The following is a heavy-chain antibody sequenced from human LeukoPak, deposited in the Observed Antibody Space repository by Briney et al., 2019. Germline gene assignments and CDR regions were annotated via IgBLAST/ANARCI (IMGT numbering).Heavy chain of an antibody. Sequence: GRSLRLSCAASGFTFSSYGMHWVRQAPRKGLEWVAVISYDGSNKYYADSVKGRFTISRDNSKNTLYLQMNSLRAEDTAVYYCAKDWEGSLRYYFDYWGQGTLVTVSS. CDR1: GFTFSSYG. J-gene: IGHJ4*02. V-gene: IGHV3-30*18. CDR3: AKDWEGSLRYYFDY. D-gene: IGHD5/OR15-5a*01. CDR2: ISYDGSNK.